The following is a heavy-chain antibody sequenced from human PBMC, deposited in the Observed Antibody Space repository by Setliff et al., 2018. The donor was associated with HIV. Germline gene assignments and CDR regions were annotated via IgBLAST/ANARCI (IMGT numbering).Heavy chain of an antibody. D-gene: IGHD2-2*01. V-gene: IGHV1-8*02. CDR3: ARRPCDRASCSFDF. J-gene: IGHJ4*02. Sequence: ASVKVSCKASGYSFTNYDIHWVRQAAGQGLEWMGWMNPNTGDTGYAPKVQGRVSMTRDTSISTAYMALSSPRSEDTAVYYCARRPCDRASCSFDFWGQGTLVTVSS. CDR1: GYSFTNYD. CDR2: MNPNTGDT.